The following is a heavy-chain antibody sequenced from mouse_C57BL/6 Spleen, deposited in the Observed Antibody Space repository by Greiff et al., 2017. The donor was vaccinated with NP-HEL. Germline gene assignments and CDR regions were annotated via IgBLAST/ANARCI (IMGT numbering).Heavy chain of an antibody. CDR2: INPSNGGT. CDR1: GYTFTSYW. Sequence: VQLQQPGTELVKPGASVKLSCKASGYTFTSYWMHWVKQRPGQGLEWIGNINPSNGGTNYNEKFKSKATLTVDKSSSTAYMQLNSLTSEDSAVYYWARGATGYWYFGVWGTGTPVTVSS. CDR3: ARGATGYWYFGV. D-gene: IGHD3-1*01. V-gene: IGHV1-53*01. J-gene: IGHJ1*03.